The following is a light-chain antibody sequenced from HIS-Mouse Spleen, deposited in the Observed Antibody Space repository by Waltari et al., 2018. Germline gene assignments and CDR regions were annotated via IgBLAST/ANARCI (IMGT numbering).Light chain of an antibody. CDR2: EDS. Sequence: SYELTQPPSVSVSPGHTARLTCSGDALPKKYAYSYQQKSGQAPVLVIYEDSKRPSGIPERFSGSSSGTMATLTISGAQVEDEADYYCYSTDSSGNHRVFGGGTKLTVL. V-gene: IGLV3-10*01. J-gene: IGLJ2*01. CDR1: ALPKKY. CDR3: YSTDSSGNHRV.